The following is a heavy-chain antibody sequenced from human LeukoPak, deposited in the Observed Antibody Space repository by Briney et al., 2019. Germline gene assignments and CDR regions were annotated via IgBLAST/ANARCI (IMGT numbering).Heavy chain of an antibody. D-gene: IGHD6-19*01. CDR1: GGSFSGYY. J-gene: IGHJ4*02. CDR3: AREYSSGWYFDY. V-gene: IGHV4-34*01. CDR2: INHSGST. Sequence: SETLSLTCAVYGGSFSGYYWSWIRQPPGKGLEWIGEINHSGSTNYNPSLKSRVTISVDTSKNQFSLKLSSVTAADTAVYYCAREYSSGWYFDYWGQGTLVTVSS.